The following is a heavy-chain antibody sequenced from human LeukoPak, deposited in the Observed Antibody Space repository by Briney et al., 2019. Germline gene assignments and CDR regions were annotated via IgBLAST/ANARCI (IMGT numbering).Heavy chain of an antibody. CDR1: GYTFAGYY. Sequence: ASVKVSCKASGYTFAGYYMHWVRQAPGQGLEWMGWINPNSGGTNYAQKFQGRVTMTRDTSISTAYMELSRLRSDDTAVYYCARDSRHTIFGDMRNWAQGTLVTVSS. CDR3: ARDSRHTIFGDMRN. J-gene: IGHJ4*02. V-gene: IGHV1-2*02. CDR2: INPNSGGT. D-gene: IGHD3-3*01.